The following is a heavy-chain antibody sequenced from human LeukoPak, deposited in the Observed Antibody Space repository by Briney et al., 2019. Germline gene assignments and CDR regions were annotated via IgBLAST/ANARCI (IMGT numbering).Heavy chain of an antibody. CDR2: IYYRGNT. J-gene: IGHJ6*04. D-gene: IGHD3-9*01. Sequence: PSETLSLTCTVSGGSISSSYWSWVRQPPGKGLEWVGYIYYRGNTYYNPSLKSRVTISVDTSKNQFSLKLSSVTAADTAVYYCARFPDRLTHDGPSYYYYALDVWGNGTAVTVSS. CDR3: ARFPDRLTHDGPSYYYYALDV. V-gene: IGHV4-59*01. CDR1: GGSISSSY.